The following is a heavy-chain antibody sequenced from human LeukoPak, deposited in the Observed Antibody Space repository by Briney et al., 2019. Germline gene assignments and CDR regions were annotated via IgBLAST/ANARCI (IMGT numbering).Heavy chain of an antibody. CDR1: GFTFSDKY. Sequence: PGGSLRLSCAASGFTFSDKYMSWIHQAPGEGLEWVSYISDSGSTIKYADSAKGRFTISRDNAKNSLYLQMNSLRAEDTAVYFCARGHGGLEYWGQGTLVTVSS. D-gene: IGHD3-10*01. V-gene: IGHV3-11*01. J-gene: IGHJ4*02. CDR3: ARGHGGLEY. CDR2: ISDSGSTI.